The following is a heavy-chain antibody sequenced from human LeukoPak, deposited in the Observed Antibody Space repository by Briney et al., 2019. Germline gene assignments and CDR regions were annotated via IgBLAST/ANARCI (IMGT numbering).Heavy chain of an antibody. J-gene: IGHJ6*03. CDR3: ARRRVATSRIDKAWEYYYYYYMDV. CDR2: IYHSGTT. V-gene: IGHV4-4*02. D-gene: IGHD5-12*01. CDR1: GGSITSVTW. Sequence: PSGTLSLTCAVSGGSITSVTWWSWVRQPPGKGLEWIGEIYHSGTTNYNPSLKSRVTISVDKSKKQFSLKLSSVTAADTAVYYCARRRVATSRIDKAWEYYYYYYMDVWGKGTTVTVSS.